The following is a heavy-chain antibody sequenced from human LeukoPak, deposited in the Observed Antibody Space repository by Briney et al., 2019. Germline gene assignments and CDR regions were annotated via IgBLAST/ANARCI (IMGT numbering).Heavy chain of an antibody. D-gene: IGHD6-13*01. Sequence: GASVKVSCKASGYTFTGYYMHWVRQAPGQGLERMGWINPNSGGTNYAQKFQGRVTMTRDTSISTAYMELSRLRSDDTAVYYCARGTEQQLVLGNYYYGMDVWGQGTTVTVSS. V-gene: IGHV1-2*02. J-gene: IGHJ6*02. CDR2: INPNSGGT. CDR1: GYTFTGYY. CDR3: ARGTEQQLVLGNYYYGMDV.